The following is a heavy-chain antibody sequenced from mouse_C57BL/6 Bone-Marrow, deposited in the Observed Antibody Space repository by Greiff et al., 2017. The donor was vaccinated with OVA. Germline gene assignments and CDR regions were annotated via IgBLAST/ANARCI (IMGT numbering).Heavy chain of an antibody. D-gene: IGHD3-2*02. CDR2: IYPRSGNT. Sequence: QVHVKQSGAELARPGASVKLSCKASGYTFTSYGISWVKQRTGQGLEWFGEIYPRSGNTYYNEKFKGKATLTADKSSSTAYMELRSLTSEDSAVYFCARPPDSSGPWFAYWGQGTLVTVSA. CDR1: GYTFTSYG. V-gene: IGHV1-81*01. J-gene: IGHJ3*01. CDR3: ARPPDSSGPWFAY.